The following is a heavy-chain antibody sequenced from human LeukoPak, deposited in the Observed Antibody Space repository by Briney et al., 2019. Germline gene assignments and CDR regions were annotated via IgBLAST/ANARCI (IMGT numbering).Heavy chain of an antibody. CDR1: GFTFSSYS. CDR3: ARDHLLSGWDEGWFDP. Sequence: PAGSLRLSCAASGFTFSSYSMNWVRQAPGKGLEWVSSISSSSSYIYYADSVKGRFTISRDYAKNSLYLQMNSLRAEDTAVYYCARDHLLSGWDEGWFDPWGQGTLVTVSS. D-gene: IGHD6-19*01. V-gene: IGHV3-21*01. J-gene: IGHJ5*02. CDR2: ISSSSSYI.